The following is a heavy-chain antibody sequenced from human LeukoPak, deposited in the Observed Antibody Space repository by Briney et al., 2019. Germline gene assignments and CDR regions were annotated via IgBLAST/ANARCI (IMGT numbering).Heavy chain of an antibody. J-gene: IGHJ4*02. CDR2: INPSGGST. V-gene: IGHV1-46*01. CDR1: GYTFTSYY. D-gene: IGHD1-26*01. CDR3: ARMYRPYYFDY. Sequence: VASVKVSCKASGYTFTSYYMHWVRQAPGQGLEWMGIINPSGGSTSYAQKFRGRVTMTRDTSTSTVYMELSSLRSEDTAVYYCARMYRPYYFDYWGQGTLVTVSS.